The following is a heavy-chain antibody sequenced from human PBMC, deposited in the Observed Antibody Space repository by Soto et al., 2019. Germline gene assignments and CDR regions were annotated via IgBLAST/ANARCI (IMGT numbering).Heavy chain of an antibody. CDR2: INTDGSST. D-gene: IGHD6-13*01. CDR1: GFTFSRFW. V-gene: IGHV3-74*01. Sequence: GGSLRLSCAVSGFTFSRFWMHWVRQAPGKGLVWVSRINTDGSSTTYADSVKGRFTISRDNAKNTLYQQMDSLRAEDTGVYYCTRDPGAYSSTWSFYFDSWGQGTLVTVSS. J-gene: IGHJ4*02. CDR3: TRDPGAYSSTWSFYFDS.